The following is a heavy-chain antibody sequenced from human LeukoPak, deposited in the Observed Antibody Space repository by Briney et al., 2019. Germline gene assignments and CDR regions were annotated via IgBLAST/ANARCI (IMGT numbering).Heavy chain of an antibody. CDR2: IIPIFGTA. D-gene: IGHD6-13*01. CDR1: GGTFSSYA. CDR3: ARDLNGGIAAAGTGDNWFDP. Sequence: SVKVSCKASGGTFSSYAISWVRQAPGQGLEWMGGIIPIFGTANYAQKFQGRVTITADESTSTAYMELGSLRSEDTAVYYCARDLNGGIAAAGTGDNWFDPWGQGTLVTVSS. J-gene: IGHJ5*02. V-gene: IGHV1-69*13.